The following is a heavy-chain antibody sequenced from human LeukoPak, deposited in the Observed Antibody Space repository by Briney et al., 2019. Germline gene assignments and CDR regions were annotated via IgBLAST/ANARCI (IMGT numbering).Heavy chain of an antibody. CDR2: IYSGGNT. CDR1: GFTVSSNY. Sequence: GGSLRLSCAAPGFTVSSNYMSWVRQAPGKGLEWVSVIYSGGNTLYADSVKGRFTISRDNSKNTLYLEMNSLRAEDTAVYYCAREVIPGLFDYWGQGTLVTVSS. J-gene: IGHJ4*02. D-gene: IGHD2-21*01. CDR3: AREVIPGLFDY. V-gene: IGHV3-66*01.